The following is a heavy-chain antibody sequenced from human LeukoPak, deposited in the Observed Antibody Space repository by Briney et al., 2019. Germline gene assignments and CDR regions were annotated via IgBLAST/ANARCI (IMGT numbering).Heavy chain of an antibody. D-gene: IGHD2-8*01. J-gene: IGHJ4*02. CDR3: ARGDGGETTNGGYYFNY. CDR1: GFTFSSYA. V-gene: IGHV3-23*01. CDR2: ISGSGGST. Sequence: GGSLRLSCAASGFTFSSYAMSWVRQAPGKGLEWVSAISGSGGSTYYADSVKGRFTISRDNSKNSLYLQMNSLRAEDTAVYYCARGDGGETTNGGYYFNYWGQGTLVTVSS.